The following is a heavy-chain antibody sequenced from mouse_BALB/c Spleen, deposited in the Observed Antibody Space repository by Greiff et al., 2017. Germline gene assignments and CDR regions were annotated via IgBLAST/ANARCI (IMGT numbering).Heavy chain of an antibody. J-gene: IGHJ3*01. CDR3: ANAY. V-gene: IGHV14-3*02. CDR1: GFNIKDTY. CDR2: IDPANGNT. Sequence: VHVKQSGAELVKPGASVKLSCTASGFNIKDTYMHWVKQRPEQGLEWIGRIDPANGNTKYDPKFQGKATITADTSSNTAYLQLSSLTSEDTAVYYCANAYWGQGTLVTVAA.